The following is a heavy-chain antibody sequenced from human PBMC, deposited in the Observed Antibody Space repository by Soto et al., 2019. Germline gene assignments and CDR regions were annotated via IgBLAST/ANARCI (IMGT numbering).Heavy chain of an antibody. J-gene: IGHJ5*01. Sequence: SETQSLTCTVSGGSISGDYYWNWIRQAPGKGLEWISYVSHTGRPYHNPSLKSLGYISEHTSNYQFSLKLSSVTAAHMAVYCCARECFDITGNWIDSWCQGIPGTVSS. D-gene: IGHD3-10*01. CDR2: VSHTGRP. CDR1: GGSISGDYY. CDR3: ARECFDITGNWIDS. V-gene: IGHV4-30-4*01.